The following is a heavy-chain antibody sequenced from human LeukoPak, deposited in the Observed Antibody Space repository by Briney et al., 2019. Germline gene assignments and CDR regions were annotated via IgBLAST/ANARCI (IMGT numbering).Heavy chain of an antibody. CDR3: ASGGGWVFFN. V-gene: IGHV3-7*01. CDR1: GFPFTSHW. D-gene: IGHD6-19*01. Sequence: GGSLRLSCAASGFPFTSHWLSWFRQSPGRGLEWVAHINSDGSEKNYMDSVKGRFTISRDNARNSQFLQMNSLRAEDTAVYYCASGGGWVFFNWGQGTLVTVSS. J-gene: IGHJ4*02. CDR2: INSDGSEK.